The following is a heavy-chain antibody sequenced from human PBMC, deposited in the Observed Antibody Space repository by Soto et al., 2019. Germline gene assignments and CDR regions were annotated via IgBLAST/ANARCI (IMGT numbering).Heavy chain of an antibody. CDR1: GYSLNTFG. D-gene: IGHD2-15*01. CDR3: AREYCDDGNCYGVDY. Sequence: QVQLVQSGGEVKKPGAAVKVSCRPSGYSLNTFGISGGGQAPGQGLKWMGWLNTDNGNTKYAQNLQGRVTMTTDTSTNTAYMELRSLKSDDTAVYYCAREYCDDGNCYGVDYWGQGTLVTVSS. J-gene: IGHJ4*02. CDR2: LNTDNGNT. V-gene: IGHV1-18*01.